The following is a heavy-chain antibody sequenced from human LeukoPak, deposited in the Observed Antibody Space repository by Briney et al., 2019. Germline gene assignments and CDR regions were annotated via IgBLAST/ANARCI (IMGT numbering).Heavy chain of an antibody. V-gene: IGHV3-21*01. Sequence: GGSLRLSCAASGFTFNSYSMNWVRQAPGKGLEWVSSISSSSSYIYYADSVKGRFTISRDNAKNSLYLQMNSLRAEDTAVYYCARDLSNYYDSSGYVGWGQGTLVTVSS. CDR3: ARDLSNYYDSSGYVG. CDR2: ISSSSSYI. CDR1: GFTFNSYS. J-gene: IGHJ4*02. D-gene: IGHD3-22*01.